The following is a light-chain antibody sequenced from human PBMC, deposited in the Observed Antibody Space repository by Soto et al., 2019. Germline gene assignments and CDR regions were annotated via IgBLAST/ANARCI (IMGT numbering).Light chain of an antibody. V-gene: IGLV2-14*01. CDR3: SSFAGTNSFV. J-gene: IGLJ1*01. CDR2: AVS. Sequence: QSALTQPASVSGSPGQSITISCTGTSSDVGGYAYVSWYQQYPGKAPKLVISAVSNRPSGVSHRFSGSRSGNTASLTVSGLQAEDEADYYCSSFAGTNSFVFGTGTKLTVL. CDR1: SSDVGGYAY.